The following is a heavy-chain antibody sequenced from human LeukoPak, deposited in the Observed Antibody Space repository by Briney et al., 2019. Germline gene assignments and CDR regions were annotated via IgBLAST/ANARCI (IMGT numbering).Heavy chain of an antibody. CDR1: GYNFTNYW. V-gene: IGHV5-10-1*01. CDR3: ARTYCSGGSCSDY. D-gene: IGHD2-15*01. Sequence: GESLKISCKGSGYNFTNYWIAWVRQMPGKGLEWMGRIDPSDSYTNYSPSFQGHVTISADKSISTAYLQWSSLKASDTAMYYCARTYCSGGSCSDYWGQGTLVTVSS. J-gene: IGHJ4*02. CDR2: IDPSDSYT.